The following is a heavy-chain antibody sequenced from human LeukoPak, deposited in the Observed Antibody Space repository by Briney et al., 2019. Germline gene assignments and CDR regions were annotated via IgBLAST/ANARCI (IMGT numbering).Heavy chain of an antibody. D-gene: IGHD4-17*01. CDR3: AKRDYGHDSAPPLLNY. Sequence: GGSLRLSCAASGFTFSSFAMSWVRQAPGKGLEWVANIVGSGDTTYYADSVKGRFTISRDNSNNMLYLQMNSLRAEDTALYYCAKRDYGHDSAPPLLNYWGQGTLVTVSS. V-gene: IGHV3-23*01. J-gene: IGHJ4*02. CDR1: GFTFSSFA. CDR2: IVGSGDTT.